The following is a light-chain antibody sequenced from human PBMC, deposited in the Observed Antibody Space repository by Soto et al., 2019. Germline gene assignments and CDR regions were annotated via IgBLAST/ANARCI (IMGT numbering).Light chain of an antibody. CDR1: SSDVGGYEL. CDR3: SSYTSTNTLAV. Sequence: QSVLTQPPSASGSPGQSVTISCTGTSSDVGGYELVSWYQQHPGKAPKLIIYEVSNRPSGVSNRFSGSKSGDTASLTISGLQAEDEADYYCSSYTSTNTLAVFGTGTQLTVL. J-gene: IGLJ1*01. CDR2: EVS. V-gene: IGLV2-14*01.